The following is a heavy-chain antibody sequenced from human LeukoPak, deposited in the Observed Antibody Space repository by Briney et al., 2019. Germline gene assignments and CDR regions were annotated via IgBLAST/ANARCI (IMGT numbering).Heavy chain of an antibody. V-gene: IGHV4-39*01. CDR3: ARHGGYGKGAFDI. D-gene: IGHD3-16*01. J-gene: IGHJ3*02. CDR2: IYYSGST. Sequence: PGKGLERIGSIYYSGSTYDNPSLKSRVTISVDTSKNQISLKLSSVTASDTAVYYRARHGGYGKGAFDIWGQGAMVTVSS.